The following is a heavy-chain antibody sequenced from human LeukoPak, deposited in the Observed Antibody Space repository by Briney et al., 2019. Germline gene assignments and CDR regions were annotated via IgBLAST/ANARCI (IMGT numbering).Heavy chain of an antibody. CDR2: IIPIFGTA. V-gene: IGHV1-69*13. Sequence: GASVKVSCKASGGTFSSYAISWVRQAPGQGLEWMGGIIPIFGTANYAQKFQGRVTITADESTSTAYMELSSLRSEDTAVYYCATDAYYGDYEGGWFDPWGQGTLVTVSS. J-gene: IGHJ5*02. D-gene: IGHD4-17*01. CDR3: ATDAYYGDYEGGWFDP. CDR1: GGTFSSYA.